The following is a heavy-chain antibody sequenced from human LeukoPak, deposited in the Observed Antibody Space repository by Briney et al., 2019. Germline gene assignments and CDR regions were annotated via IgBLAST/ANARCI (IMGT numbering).Heavy chain of an antibody. J-gene: IGHJ1*01. D-gene: IGHD6-19*01. Sequence: ALVKVSCKVSGYTLTELSMHWVRQAPGKGLEWMGGFDPEDGETIYAQKFQGRVTMTEDTSTDTAYMELSSLRSEDTAVYYCATGQWLVREYFQHWGQGTLVTVSS. CDR2: FDPEDGET. CDR3: ATGQWLVREYFQH. V-gene: IGHV1-24*01. CDR1: GYTLTELS.